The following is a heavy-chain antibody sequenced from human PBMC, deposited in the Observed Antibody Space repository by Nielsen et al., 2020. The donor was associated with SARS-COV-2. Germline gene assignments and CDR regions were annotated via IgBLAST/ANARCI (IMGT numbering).Heavy chain of an antibody. CDR3: ARDLTEVLRFLEWSTYYYYYMDV. CDR2: IKQDGSEK. V-gene: IGHV3-7*03. Sequence: WIRQPPGKGLEWVANIKQDGSEKYFVDSVKGRFTISRDNAKNSLYLQMSSLRAEDTAVYYCARDLTEVLRFLEWSTYYYYYMDVWGKGTTVTVSS. D-gene: IGHD3-3*01. J-gene: IGHJ6*03.